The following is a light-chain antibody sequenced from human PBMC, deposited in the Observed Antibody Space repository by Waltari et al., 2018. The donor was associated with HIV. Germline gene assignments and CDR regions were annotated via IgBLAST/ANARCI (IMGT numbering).Light chain of an antibody. Sequence: EVVMTQSPDTLSVSPGQQATISCWASQSVSTNLAWYQQKPGQAPRLLMYGIYVRASGVPARFSGSGSETDFTLTITSVQPEDFAVYYCQQYDNWPPITFGQGTRLEIK. CDR3: QQYDNWPPIT. CDR1: QSVSTN. CDR2: GIY. J-gene: IGKJ5*01. V-gene: IGKV3-15*01.